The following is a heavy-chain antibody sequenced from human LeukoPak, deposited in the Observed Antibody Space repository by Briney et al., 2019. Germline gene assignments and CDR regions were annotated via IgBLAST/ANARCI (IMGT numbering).Heavy chain of an antibody. Sequence: GGSLRLSCAPSGFTFSNYAMSWVRQAPGKGLEWVSAISGSGGITFYADSVKGRFTISRDSSKNTVYLQMNSLRAEDTAVYYCAKSGREYSSSWYNFDYWGQGTLVTVSS. CDR1: GFTFSNYA. CDR2: ISGSGGIT. D-gene: IGHD6-13*01. J-gene: IGHJ4*02. CDR3: AKSGREYSSSWYNFDY. V-gene: IGHV3-23*01.